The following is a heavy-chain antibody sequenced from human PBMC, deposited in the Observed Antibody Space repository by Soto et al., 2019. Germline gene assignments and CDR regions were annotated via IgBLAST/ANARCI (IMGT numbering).Heavy chain of an antibody. V-gene: IGHV3-30-3*01. CDR3: ARPDYDSGSYPDY. J-gene: IGHJ4*02. CDR2: ISYDGGNK. D-gene: IGHD3-10*01. CDR1: GFTFSTYA. Sequence: QVQLVESGGGVVQPGRSLRLSCAASGFTFSTYAMHWVRQAPGKGLGWVAVISYDGGNKYYADSVKGRFTISRDNSKNTLYLQINSLRAEDTAVYYCARPDYDSGSYPDYWGQGTLVTVSS.